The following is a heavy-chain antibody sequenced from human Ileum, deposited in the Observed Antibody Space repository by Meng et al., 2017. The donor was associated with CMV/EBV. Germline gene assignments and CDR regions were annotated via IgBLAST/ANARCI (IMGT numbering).Heavy chain of an antibody. J-gene: IGHJ4*02. CDR2: IKSKGGSGKT. CDR1: NGW. CDR3: TTGTYRPSNIFGVIIRDC. V-gene: IGHV3-15*01. D-gene: IGHD3-3*02. Sequence: NGWMNWIRQTPGKGLEWVGRIKSKGGSGKTDYAAPSTDRVIISRDDSKNTLYLPMNSLKTEDTAVYYCTTGTYRPSNIFGVIIRDCWGQGTLVTVSS.